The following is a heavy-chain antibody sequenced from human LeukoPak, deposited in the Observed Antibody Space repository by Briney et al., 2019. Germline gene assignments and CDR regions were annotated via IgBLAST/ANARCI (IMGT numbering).Heavy chain of an antibody. CDR2: IRYDGSNK. CDR3: ATLSLWDIVVVPAAIGIDY. J-gene: IGHJ4*02. V-gene: IGHV3-30*02. CDR1: GFTFSSYG. D-gene: IGHD2-2*02. Sequence: GGSLRLSCAASGFTFSSYGMHWVRQAPGKGLELVAFIRYDGSNKYYADSVKGRFTISRDNSKNTLYLQMNSLRAEDTAVYYCATLSLWDIVVVPAAIGIDYWGQGTLVTVSS.